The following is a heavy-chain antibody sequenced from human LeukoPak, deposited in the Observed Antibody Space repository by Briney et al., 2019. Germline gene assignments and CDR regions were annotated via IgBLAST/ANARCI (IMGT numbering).Heavy chain of an antibody. CDR3: ARLGTYYYGSGSYRSGGHFDY. CDR2: IFYSGST. Sequence: PSETLSLTCTVSGGSISSYYWSWIRQPPRKGLEWIGYIFYSGSTLKSRVTISVDRSKNPVSLKMSSVTAADTAVYYCARLGTYYYGSGSYRSGGHFDYWGQGTLVTVSS. CDR1: GGSISSYY. V-gene: IGHV4-59*08. J-gene: IGHJ4*02. D-gene: IGHD3-10*01.